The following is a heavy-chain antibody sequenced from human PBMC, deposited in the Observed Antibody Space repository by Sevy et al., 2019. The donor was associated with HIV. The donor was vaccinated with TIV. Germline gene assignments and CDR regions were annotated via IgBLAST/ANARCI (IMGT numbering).Heavy chain of an antibody. CDR1: GGSISSGGYY. J-gene: IGHJ5*02. CDR2: IYYSGSN. Sequence: SETLSLTCTVSGGSISSGGYYWSWIRQHPGKGLEWIGYIYYSGSNYYNPSLKSRVTISVDTSKNQFSLKLSTVTAADTAVYYSARVASGYCGGDCYSNWLDPWGQGTLVTVSS. D-gene: IGHD2-21*02. CDR3: ARVASGYCGGDCYSNWLDP. V-gene: IGHV4-31*03.